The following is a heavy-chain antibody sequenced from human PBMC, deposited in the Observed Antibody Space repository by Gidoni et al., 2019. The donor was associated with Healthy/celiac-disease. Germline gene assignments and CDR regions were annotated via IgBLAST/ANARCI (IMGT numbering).Heavy chain of an antibody. CDR1: GGSISSGGYS. CDR3: ARVVVAATLGGGNWFDP. V-gene: IGHV4-30-2*01. D-gene: IGHD2-15*01. CDR2: IYHSGST. Sequence: SGSGLVKPSQPLSLTCAVSGGSISSGGYSWSWIRQPPGRGLEWIGYIYHSGSTYYNPSLKSRVTISVDRSKNQFSLKLSSVTAEDTAEYYCARVVVAATLGGGNWFDPWGQGTLVTVSS. J-gene: IGHJ5*02.